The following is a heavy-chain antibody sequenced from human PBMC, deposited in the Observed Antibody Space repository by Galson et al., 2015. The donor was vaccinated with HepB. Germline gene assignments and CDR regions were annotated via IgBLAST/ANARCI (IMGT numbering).Heavy chain of an antibody. CDR1: GGSLTGYY. V-gene: IGHV4-34*01. CDR3: VRGFSLYCWTARPYFDH. Sequence: ETLSLTCAVQGGSLTGYYWSWIRQAPGKGLEWIGEIDHTGRTNYNPSLKRRLTISVDTTRTQFSLKLSSVTAADTAVYFCVRGFSLYCWTARPYFDHWGQGTLVTVSS. CDR2: IDHTGRT. J-gene: IGHJ4*02. D-gene: IGHD3/OR15-3a*01.